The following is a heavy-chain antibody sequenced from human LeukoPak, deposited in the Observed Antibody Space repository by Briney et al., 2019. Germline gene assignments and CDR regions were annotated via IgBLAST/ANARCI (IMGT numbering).Heavy chain of an antibody. V-gene: IGHV1-69*04. D-gene: IGHD3-10*01. J-gene: IGHJ4*02. Sequence: ASVKVSCKASGYTFTSYDINWVRQATGQGLEWMGRIIPIVDETDYTQKFQGRVTFTGDKSTSTAYMELSGLTSEDTAVYYCAAALYIGQLLSAFDFWGQGTPVIVSS. CDR2: IIPIVDET. CDR1: GYTFTSYD. CDR3: AAALYIGQLLSAFDF.